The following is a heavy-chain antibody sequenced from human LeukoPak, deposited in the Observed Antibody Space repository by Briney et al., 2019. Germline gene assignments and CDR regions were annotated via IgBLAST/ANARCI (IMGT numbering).Heavy chain of an antibody. CDR3: AKGRTSLLRGGIDF. Sequence: PGGSLRLSCAASGFTFSGYVMNWVRQAPGKGLDWVSVISGGGGTIYYADSVKGRFAISRDNSKNMLFLQLNSLRAEDTAVYYCAKGRTSLLRGGIDFWGQGTLVTVSS. V-gene: IGHV3-23*01. J-gene: IGHJ4*02. CDR1: GFTFSGYV. CDR2: ISGGGGTI. D-gene: IGHD3-16*01.